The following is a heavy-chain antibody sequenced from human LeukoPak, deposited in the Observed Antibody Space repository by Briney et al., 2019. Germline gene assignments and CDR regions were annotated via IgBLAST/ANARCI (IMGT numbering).Heavy chain of an antibody. CDR2: ISAYNGNT. Sequence: GASVKVSCKASGYTFTSYGISWVRQAPGQGLEWMGWISAYNGNTNYAQKLQGRVTMTTDTSTSTAYMELRRLRSDDTAVYYRAREGYYDSSGYFDFDYWGQGTLVTVSS. V-gene: IGHV1-18*01. J-gene: IGHJ4*02. D-gene: IGHD3-22*01. CDR1: GYTFTSYG. CDR3: AREGYYDSSGYFDFDY.